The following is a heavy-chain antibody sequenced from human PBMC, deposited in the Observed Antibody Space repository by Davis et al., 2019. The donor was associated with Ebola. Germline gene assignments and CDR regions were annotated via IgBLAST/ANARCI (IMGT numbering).Heavy chain of an antibody. D-gene: IGHD3-22*01. CDR2: ISQSGST. V-gene: IGHV4-4*02. Sequence: MPSETLSLTCAVSGDSISSSNWWRWVRQPPGQGLEWIGEISQSGSTNYNPSLKSRVTISVDKSKNQSSLKLSSVTAADTAVYYCARAGRDYYDSSGYYYFDYWGQGTLVTVSS. J-gene: IGHJ4*02. CDR3: ARAGRDYYDSSGYYYFDY. CDR1: GDSISSSNW.